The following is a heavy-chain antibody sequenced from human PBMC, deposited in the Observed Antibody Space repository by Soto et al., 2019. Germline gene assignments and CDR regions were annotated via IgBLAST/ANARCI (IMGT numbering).Heavy chain of an antibody. CDR2: ISYDGSNK. V-gene: IGHV3-30*18. Sequence: GGSLRLSCADSGFTLSKYGVRWVRQAPGTGLEWVAVISYDGSNKYYADSVKGRFTISRDNSKNTLYLQMISLRAEDTAVYYCAKDRGLVVVITMDAFDIWGQGTMVPGSS. CDR1: GFTLSKYG. D-gene: IGHD3-22*01. J-gene: IGHJ3*02. CDR3: AKDRGLVVVITMDAFDI.